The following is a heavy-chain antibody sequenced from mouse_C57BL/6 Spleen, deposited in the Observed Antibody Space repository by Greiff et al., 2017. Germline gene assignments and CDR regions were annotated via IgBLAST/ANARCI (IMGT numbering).Heavy chain of an antibody. CDR1: GYTFTSYW. Sequence: QVQLQQPGAELVMPGASVKLSCKASGYTFTSYWMHWVKQRPGQGLEWIGEIDPSDSYTNYNQKFKGKSTLTEDKSSSTAYMQLSSLTSEDSAVYYCARYYGSSHPYWYFDVWGTGTTGTVSS. CDR3: ARYYGSSHPYWYFDV. V-gene: IGHV1-69*01. D-gene: IGHD1-1*01. J-gene: IGHJ1*03. CDR2: IDPSDSYT.